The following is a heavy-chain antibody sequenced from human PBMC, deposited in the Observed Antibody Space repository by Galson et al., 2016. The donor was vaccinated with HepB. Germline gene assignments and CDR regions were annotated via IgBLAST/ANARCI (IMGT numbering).Heavy chain of an antibody. CDR2: IFWNDDK. Sequence: PALVKPTQTLTPTCTFSGFSLSTSGVGVGWIRQPPGRALEWLALIFWNDDKRYSPSLKSRLTITKDTSKNHVVLTVTNMDPVDTATYYCARFGTEITPGGPFDPWGQGTLVTVSS. CDR1: GFSLSTSGVG. D-gene: IGHD4-23*01. CDR3: ARFGTEITPGGPFDP. J-gene: IGHJ5*02. V-gene: IGHV2-5*01.